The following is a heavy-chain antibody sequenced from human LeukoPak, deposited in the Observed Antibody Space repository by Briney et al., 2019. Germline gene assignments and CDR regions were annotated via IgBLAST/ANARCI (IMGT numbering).Heavy chain of an antibody. Sequence: GGSLRLSCAASGFTFSSYAMSWFRQAPGKGLEWVSFISDSGGSTYYADSVKGRFTISRDNSKNTLYLQMSSLRAEDTAVYYCARPVYSSTTDYWGQGTLVTVSS. CDR3: ARPVYSSTTDY. CDR1: GFTFSSYA. CDR2: ISDSGGST. V-gene: IGHV3-23*01. D-gene: IGHD6-13*01. J-gene: IGHJ4*02.